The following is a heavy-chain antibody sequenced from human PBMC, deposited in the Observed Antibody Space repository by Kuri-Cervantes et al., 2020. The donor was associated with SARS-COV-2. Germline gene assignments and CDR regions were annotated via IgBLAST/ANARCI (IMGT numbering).Heavy chain of an antibody. J-gene: IGHJ4*02. CDR1: GYSFTSYW. D-gene: IGHD3-10*02. Sequence: GSLRLSCKGSGYSFTSYWIGWVRQMPGKGLEWMGIIYPGDSDTRYSPSFQGQVTISADKSISTAYMELSRLRSDDTAVYYCCSKHFDYWGQGTLVTVSS. V-gene: IGHV5-51*01. CDR2: IYPGDSDT. CDR3: CSKHFDY.